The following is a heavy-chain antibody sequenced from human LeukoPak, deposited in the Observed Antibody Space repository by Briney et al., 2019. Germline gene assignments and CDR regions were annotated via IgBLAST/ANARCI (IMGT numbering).Heavy chain of an antibody. D-gene: IGHD6-13*01. V-gene: IGHV3-30*18. Sequence: GKPLRLSCAASGFTFSSYGMHWVRQAPGKGLEWVAVISYDGSNKYYADSVKGRFTISRDNSKNTLYLQMNSLRAEDTAVYYCAKGSWAFDYWGQGTLATVSS. CDR3: AKGSWAFDY. CDR2: ISYDGSNK. CDR1: GFTFSSYG. J-gene: IGHJ4*02.